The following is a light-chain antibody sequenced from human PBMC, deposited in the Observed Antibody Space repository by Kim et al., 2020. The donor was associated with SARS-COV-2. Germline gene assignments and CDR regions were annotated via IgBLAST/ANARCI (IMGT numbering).Light chain of an antibody. J-gene: IGKJ1*01. Sequence: EIVMTQSPATLSMSPGESATLSCRASERISSNLAWYQQKPGQAPRLLIYDAATRATGIPARFSGRGFGAEFTLTISSLQSEDFAVYYCQKYNYWPPWTFGQGTKLEI. CDR2: DAA. CDR3: QKYNYWPPWT. CDR1: ERISSN. V-gene: IGKV3-15*01.